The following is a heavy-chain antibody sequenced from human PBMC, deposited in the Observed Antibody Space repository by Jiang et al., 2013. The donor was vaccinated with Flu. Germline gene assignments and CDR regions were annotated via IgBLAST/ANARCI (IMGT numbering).Heavy chain of an antibody. CDR3: ARVTGDSSGYYMSFDY. CDR1: GYSFTSYW. D-gene: IGHD3-22*01. J-gene: IGHJ4*02. Sequence: GAEVKKPGESLKISCKGSGYSFTSYWIGWVRQMPGKGLEWMGTIYPSDSDTRYSPSFQGQVTISADKSISTAYLQWSSLKASDTAMYYCARVTGDSSGYYMSFDYWGQGTLVTVSS. CDR2: IYPSDSDT. V-gene: IGHV5-51*01.